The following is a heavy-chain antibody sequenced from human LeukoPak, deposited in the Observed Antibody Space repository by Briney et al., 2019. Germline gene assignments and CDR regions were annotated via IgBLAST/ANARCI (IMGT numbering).Heavy chain of an antibody. CDR1: GDSVSSNSAA. V-gene: IGHV6-1*01. CDR3: ARERTYSSGWPLDY. J-gene: IGHJ4*02. Sequence: SETLSLTCAISGDSVSSNSAAWNWIRQSRSRGLEWLGRTYYRSKWYNDYAVSVKSRITINPDTSKNQFSLQLNSVTPEDTAVYYCARERTYSSGWPLDYWGQGTLVTVSS. D-gene: IGHD6-19*01. CDR2: TYYRSKWYN.